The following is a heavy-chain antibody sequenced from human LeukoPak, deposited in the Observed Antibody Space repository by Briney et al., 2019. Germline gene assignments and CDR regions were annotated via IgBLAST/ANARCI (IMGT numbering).Heavy chain of an antibody. CDR1: GFTFSKFP. V-gene: IGHV3-23*01. Sequence: GGSLRLSCAASGFTFSKFPMGWVRQAPGRGLEWVSAIIASGDVTFYADSLRGRFTISRDNSKSTLYLQMNGLRAEDTAIFYCAKSLFTSATGTGRAFHIWGQGTRVTVSS. CDR2: IIASGDVT. D-gene: IGHD1-1*01. J-gene: IGHJ3*02. CDR3: AKSLFTSATGTGRAFHI.